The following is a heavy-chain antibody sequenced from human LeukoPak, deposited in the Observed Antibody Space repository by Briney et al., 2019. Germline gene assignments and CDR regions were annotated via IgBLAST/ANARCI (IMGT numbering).Heavy chain of an antibody. V-gene: IGHV3-33*08. J-gene: IGHJ4*02. Sequence: GGSLRLSCAATGFTYSSHAMHWVRQAPGKGLEWVAVIWYDGSNKYYADSVKGRFTISRDNSKNTLYLQMNSLRAEDTAVYYCARDQEVYDILTGFDYWGQGTLVTVSS. CDR1: GFTYSSHA. D-gene: IGHD3-9*01. CDR3: ARDQEVYDILTGFDY. CDR2: IWYDGSNK.